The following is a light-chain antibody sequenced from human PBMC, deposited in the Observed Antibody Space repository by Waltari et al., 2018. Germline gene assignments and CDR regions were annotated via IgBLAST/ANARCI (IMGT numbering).Light chain of an antibody. V-gene: IGLV2-14*01. CDR3: SSYTTSSAPGV. J-gene: IGLJ1*01. Sequence: QSALTQPASVSGSPGQSITISCSGTASAVGAYDLVSWYQQHPGKAPHLIIYEVSNRPSGISNRFSASKSGNTASLTISGLQAEDEADYYCSSYTTSSAPGVFGTGTRVTVL. CDR2: EVS. CDR1: ASAVGAYDL.